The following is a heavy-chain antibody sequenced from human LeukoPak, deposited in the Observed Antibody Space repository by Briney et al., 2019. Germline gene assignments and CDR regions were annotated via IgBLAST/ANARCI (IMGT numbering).Heavy chain of an antibody. J-gene: IGHJ4*02. Sequence: GGSLRLSCAASGFNFGRNSMHWARQVPGKGLEWLSLINGDGNTYYAASVNGRFTVSIDNSKNSLYLQMSSLRPEDTALYYCAKDIGGGLLEYWGQGTLVTVSS. CDR2: INGDGNT. CDR1: GFNFGRNS. D-gene: IGHD2-15*01. V-gene: IGHV3-43*02. CDR3: AKDIGGGLLEY.